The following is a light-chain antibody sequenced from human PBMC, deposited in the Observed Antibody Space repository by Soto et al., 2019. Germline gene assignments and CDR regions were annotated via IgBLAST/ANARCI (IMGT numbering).Light chain of an antibody. CDR2: DAS. V-gene: IGKV3-11*01. CDR3: QQRSYWPPGA. Sequence: EIVLTQSPATLSLSPGERVSLSCRASQNIDIYLAWCQQKNGQPPKLLVYDASIRTSGVPARFSGSGSGTDFTLTISDLQPEDFAVYYCQQRSYWPPGAFGQGTKLEIK. J-gene: IGKJ2*01. CDR1: QNIDIY.